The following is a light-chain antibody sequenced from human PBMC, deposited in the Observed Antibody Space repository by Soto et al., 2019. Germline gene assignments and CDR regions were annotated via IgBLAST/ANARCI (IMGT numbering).Light chain of an antibody. CDR1: SSNIGSKT. CDR2: SNN. V-gene: IGLV1-44*01. J-gene: IGLJ2*01. CDR3: AAWDDSLNGVV. Sequence: QSVLTQPPSASGTPGQRVTISCSGSSSNIGSKTVNWYQQLPGTAPKLLIYSNNQRPSGVPDRFSGSKSGTSASLASSGLPSEDEADYYCAAWDDSLNGVVFGGGTKLTVL.